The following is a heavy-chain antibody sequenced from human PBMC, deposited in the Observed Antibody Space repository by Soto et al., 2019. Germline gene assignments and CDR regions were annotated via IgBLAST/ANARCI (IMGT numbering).Heavy chain of an antibody. CDR2: ISAYNGNT. CDR1: GYTFTSYG. V-gene: IGHV1-18*01. Sequence: ASVKVSCKASGYTFTSYGISWVRQAPGQGLERMGWISAYNGNTNYAQKLQGRVTMTTDTSTSTAYMELRRLRSDDTAVYYCARDGHERITIFGVVRGPPTGWSDPWGQGTLVTVSS. CDR3: ARDGHERITIFGVVRGPPTGWSDP. D-gene: IGHD3-3*01. J-gene: IGHJ5*02.